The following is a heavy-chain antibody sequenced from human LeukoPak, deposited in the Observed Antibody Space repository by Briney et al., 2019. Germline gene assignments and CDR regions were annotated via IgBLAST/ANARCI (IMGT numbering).Heavy chain of an antibody. CDR1: GFTFSSYA. J-gene: IGHJ3*02. CDR2: ISGSGGST. CDR3: AKSGPRIVVVTAIPWAFDI. Sequence: GGSLRLSCAASGFTFSSYAMSWVRQAPGKGLEWVSAISGSGGSTYYADSVKGRFTISRDNSKNTLYLQMNSLRAEDTAVYYCAKSGPRIVVVTAIPWAFDIWGQGTMVTVSS. D-gene: IGHD2-21*02. V-gene: IGHV3-23*01.